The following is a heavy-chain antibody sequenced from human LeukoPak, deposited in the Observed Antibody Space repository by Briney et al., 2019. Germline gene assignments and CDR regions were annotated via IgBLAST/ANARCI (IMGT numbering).Heavy chain of an antibody. V-gene: IGHV5-51*01. D-gene: IGHD6-13*01. Sequence: GESLKISCKGSGYSFTSYWIGWVRQMPGKGLEWMGIIYPGDSDTRYSPPFQGQVTISADKSISTAYLQWSSLKASDTAMYYCARQRVAAAGSIWFDPWGQGTLVTVSS. CDR2: IYPGDSDT. CDR1: GYSFTSYW. CDR3: ARQRVAAAGSIWFDP. J-gene: IGHJ5*02.